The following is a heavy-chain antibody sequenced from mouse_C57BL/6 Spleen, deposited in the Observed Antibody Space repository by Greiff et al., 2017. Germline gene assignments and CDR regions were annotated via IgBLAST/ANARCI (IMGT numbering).Heavy chain of an antibody. Sequence: EVQGVESGEGLVKPGGSLKLSCAASGFTFSSYAMSWVRQTPEQRLEWVAYISSGGDYIYYADTVKGRFTISRDTARSTLYLQMSSLKSEDTAMYYCTREGAYGISSAYWGKGTLVTVSA. CDR3: TREGAYGISSAY. CDR2: ISSGGDYI. J-gene: IGHJ3*01. D-gene: IGHD2-1*01. CDR1: GFTFSSYA. V-gene: IGHV5-9-1*02.